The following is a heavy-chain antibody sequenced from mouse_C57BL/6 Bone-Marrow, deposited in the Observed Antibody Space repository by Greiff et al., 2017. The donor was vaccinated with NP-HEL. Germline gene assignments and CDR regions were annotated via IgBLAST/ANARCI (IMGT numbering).Heavy chain of an antibody. V-gene: IGHV1-59*01. D-gene: IGHD1-2*01. CDR2: IDPSDSYT. Sequence: QVQLQQPGAELVRPGTSVKLSCKASGYTFTSYWMHWVKQRPGQGLEWIGVIDPSDSYTNYNQKFKGKATLTVDTSSSTAYMQLSSLTSEDSAVYYCADGGWYYDVVGTGTTVTVSS. CDR1: GYTFTSYW. J-gene: IGHJ1*03. CDR3: ADGGWYYDV.